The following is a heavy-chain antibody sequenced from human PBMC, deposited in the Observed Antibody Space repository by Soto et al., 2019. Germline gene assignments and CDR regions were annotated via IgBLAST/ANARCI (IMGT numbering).Heavy chain of an antibody. CDR3: AKDLRVATLSRDISYGLDV. Sequence: GGSLRLSCAASGSTFSSYAMSWVRQTPGKGLEWVSSISGSGHTTYYADSVKGRFTISRDNSKNTLYLQMNSLRAEDTAVYYCAKDLRVATLSRDISYGLDVWGQGTTVTVSS. J-gene: IGHJ6*02. V-gene: IGHV3-23*01. CDR1: GSTFSSYA. D-gene: IGHD5-12*01. CDR2: ISGSGHTT.